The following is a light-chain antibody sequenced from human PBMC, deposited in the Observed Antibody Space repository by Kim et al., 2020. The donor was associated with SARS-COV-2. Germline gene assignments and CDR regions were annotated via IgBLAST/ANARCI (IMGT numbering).Light chain of an antibody. CDR2: DAS. CDR1: QRVSTCY. J-gene: IGKJ1*01. CDR3: KQYDGPPPWT. V-gene: IGKV3D-20*01. Sequence: PGERAHTSTGAVQRVSTCYLSWYQQRPGLAPRLLIYDASSRATGIPDRFSGSGSGIDFTLTISRLEPEDLAVYYCKQYDGPPPWTFGQGTKIEIK.